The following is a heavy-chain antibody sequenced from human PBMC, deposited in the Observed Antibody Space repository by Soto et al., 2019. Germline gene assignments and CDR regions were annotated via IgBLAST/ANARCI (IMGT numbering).Heavy chain of an antibody. V-gene: IGHV1-2*02. D-gene: IGHD3-10*01. CDR2: INPNSGGT. J-gene: IGHJ4*02. CDR1: GYTFTGYY. CDR3: ARDLTMVRGSFDY. Sequence: VASVKVSCKASGYTFTGYYMHWVRQAPGQGLEWMGWINPNSGGTNYAQKFQGRVTMTRDTSISTAYMELSRQRSDDTAVYYCARDLTMVRGSFDYWGQETLVTVSS.